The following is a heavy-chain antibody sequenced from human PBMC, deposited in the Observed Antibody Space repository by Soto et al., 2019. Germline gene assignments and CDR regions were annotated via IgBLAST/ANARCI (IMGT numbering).Heavy chain of an antibody. J-gene: IGHJ4*02. Sequence: EVQLVEYGGGLIQPGGSLRLSCAASGFAVSSKYMTWVRQAPGKGLEWVSVIYGGGTTYNANTVKGRFTISRDTSKNTLYLQMNSLRAEDTAVYDGGQTTGWPGFDFWGQGTLFTVSS. D-gene: IGHD6-19*01. CDR1: GFAVSSKY. CDR3: GQTTGWPGFDF. CDR2: IYGGGTT. V-gene: IGHV3-53*01.